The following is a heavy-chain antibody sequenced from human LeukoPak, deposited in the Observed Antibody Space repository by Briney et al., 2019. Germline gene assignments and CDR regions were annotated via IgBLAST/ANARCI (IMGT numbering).Heavy chain of an antibody. V-gene: IGHV1-18*01. D-gene: IGHD2-15*01. CDR1: GYYFSTYS. CDR3: ARGWRGGDY. CDR2: INCDNGNT. J-gene: IGHJ4*02. Sequence: ASVSVSCETSGYYFSTYSINWVRQAPGQGLEWVGWINCDNGNTNYAQKFQGRVTMTTDTPTKTAYMELRSLTSDDTAVYYCARGWRGGDYWGQGSLVTVSS.